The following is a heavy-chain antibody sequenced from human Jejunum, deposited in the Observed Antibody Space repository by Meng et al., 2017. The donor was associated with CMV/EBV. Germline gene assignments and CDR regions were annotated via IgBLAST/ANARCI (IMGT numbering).Heavy chain of an antibody. Sequence: LSCVVSGFTVPSSYVSWVRQAPGKGLEWVSALYSGGTTYYADSVKGRFYISGDNSKNTLFLQMNNLRAEDTAVYFCAKQVGTSTTFDYWGQGTLVTVSS. CDR3: AKQVGTSTTFDY. J-gene: IGHJ4*02. CDR1: GFTVPSSY. D-gene: IGHD1-26*01. V-gene: IGHV3-53*01. CDR2: LYSGGTT.